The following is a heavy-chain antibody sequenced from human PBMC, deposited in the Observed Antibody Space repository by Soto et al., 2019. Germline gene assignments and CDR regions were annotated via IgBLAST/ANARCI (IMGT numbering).Heavy chain of an antibody. Sequence: SETLSLTCTVSGGSISSYYWSWIRQPPGKGLEWIGYVYYSGSTSYNLSLKSRVIISVDTSKNQFSLKLSSVTAADTAVYYCARSLWFGESPFSNWGQGTLVTVSS. D-gene: IGHD3-10*01. CDR1: GGSISSYY. V-gene: IGHV4-59*08. CDR3: ARSLWFGESPFSN. J-gene: IGHJ4*02. CDR2: VYYSGST.